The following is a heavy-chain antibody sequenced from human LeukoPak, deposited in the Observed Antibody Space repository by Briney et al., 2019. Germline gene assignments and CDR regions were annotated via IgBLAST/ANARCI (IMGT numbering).Heavy chain of an antibody. V-gene: IGHV4-4*07. D-gene: IGHD3-10*01. Sequence: SETLSLTCTVSGGSISSYYWSWIRQPAGKGLEWIGRIYTSGTTSYNPSLKSRVTMSVDTSKNQFSLKLSSVTAADTAVFYCARGGALGSGTFGNAFDIWGQGTTVTVSS. CDR3: ARGGALGSGTFGNAFDI. CDR2: IYTSGTT. J-gene: IGHJ3*02. CDR1: GGSISSYY.